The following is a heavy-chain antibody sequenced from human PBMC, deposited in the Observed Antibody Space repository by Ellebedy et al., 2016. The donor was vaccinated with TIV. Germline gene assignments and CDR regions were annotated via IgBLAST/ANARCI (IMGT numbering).Heavy chain of an antibody. J-gene: IGHJ6*02. CDR3: ARDGTYGMDV. CDR2: INPSGGST. CDR1: GYGSTRFR. Sequence: ASVKVSCKASGYGSTRFRVHWVRQAPGQGLEWMGIINPSGGSTNIAQKFQGRVTMTRDKSTSTVYMELSSLRYEDTAVYYCARDGTYGMDVWGQGTTVTASS. V-gene: IGHV1-46*01.